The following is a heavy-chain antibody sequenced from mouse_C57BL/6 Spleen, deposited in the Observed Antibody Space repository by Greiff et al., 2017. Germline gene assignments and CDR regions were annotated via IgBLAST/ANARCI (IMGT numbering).Heavy chain of an antibody. CDR1: GFTFTDYY. D-gene: IGHD1-1*02. CDR3: ARSSYGFDY. CDR2: VRNKANGYTT. J-gene: IGHJ2*01. Sequence: EVQRVESGGGLVQPGGSLSLSCAASGFTFTDYYMSWVRQPPGKALEWLGFVRNKANGYTTEYSASVKGRFTISRDNSQSILYLQMNALRAEDSATYYCARSSYGFDYWGQGTTLTVSS. V-gene: IGHV7-3*01.